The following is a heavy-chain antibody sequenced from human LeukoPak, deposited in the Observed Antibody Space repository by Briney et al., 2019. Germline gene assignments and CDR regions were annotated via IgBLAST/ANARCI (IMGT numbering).Heavy chain of an antibody. Sequence: GRSLRLSCAASGFTFSTYGMHWVRQAPGKGLEWVAFIRYDGNNKYYADFVKGRITISRDNSKNTLYLHMNSLRTEDTAVYYCAKIEGKYQLANVPDHWGQGTLVTVSS. CDR3: AKIEGKYQLANVPDH. CDR1: GFTFSTYG. J-gene: IGHJ4*02. V-gene: IGHV3-30*02. D-gene: IGHD2-2*01. CDR2: IRYDGNNK.